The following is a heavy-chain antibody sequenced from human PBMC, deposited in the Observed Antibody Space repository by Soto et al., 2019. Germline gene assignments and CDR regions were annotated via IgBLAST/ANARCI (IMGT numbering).Heavy chain of an antibody. Sequence: PGGSLRLSCAASGFTFSSYIMNWVRQSPGKGLEWVSYISTSSGTIYYADSVKGRFTISRDNAKNSLYLQMSSLRDEDTAVYYCAKGRGDYGGGFDYWGQGTLVTVSS. D-gene: IGHD4-17*01. CDR3: AKGRGDYGGGFDY. CDR2: ISTSSGTI. J-gene: IGHJ4*02. CDR1: GFTFSSYI. V-gene: IGHV3-48*02.